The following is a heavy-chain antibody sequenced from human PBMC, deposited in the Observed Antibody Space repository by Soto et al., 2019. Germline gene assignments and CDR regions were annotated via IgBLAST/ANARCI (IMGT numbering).Heavy chain of an antibody. V-gene: IGHV4-30-2*01. J-gene: IGHJ4*02. CDR1: GGSISSGGYS. Sequence: PSETLSLTCAVSGGSISSGGYSWSWIRQPPGKGLEWIGYIYHSGSTYANSVKDRFTVSRDNSKNTMYVQMNSLKPEDTAVYYCGRDRRFGNGYNLGFDYWGQGTLVTVSS. CDR2: IYHSGST. D-gene: IGHD1-1*01. CDR3: GRDRRFGNGYNLGFDY.